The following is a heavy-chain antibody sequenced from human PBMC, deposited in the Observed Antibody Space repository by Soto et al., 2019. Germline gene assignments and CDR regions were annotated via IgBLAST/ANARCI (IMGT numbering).Heavy chain of an antibody. Sequence: VKVSCKASGDTFSNYAICWVRQAPGQGLEWIGGIIPILGSANYAQKFQGRVTISADGSTNTANLELSSLRSEDTAVYYCARFKVGTTTDYYYGMDVWGQGTTVTVSS. V-gene: IGHV1-69*13. J-gene: IGHJ6*02. CDR2: IIPILGSA. CDR1: GDTFSNYA. D-gene: IGHD1-26*01. CDR3: ARFKVGTTTDYYYGMDV.